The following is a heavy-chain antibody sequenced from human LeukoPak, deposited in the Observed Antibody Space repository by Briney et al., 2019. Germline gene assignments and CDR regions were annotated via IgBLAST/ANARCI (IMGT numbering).Heavy chain of an antibody. CDR1: GRSLSTSSYY. V-gene: IGHV4-39*01. J-gene: IGHJ6*03. CDR3: ARNYYYMDV. Sequence: PSESLSLTCTLSGRSLSTSSYYWGWIRQPPGKGLEWIGRIYYSGSTYYNPSLKSRVTISVDTSNNQFSLKLSSVTAADSAVYYGARNYYYMDVWGKGTMVTISS. CDR2: IYYSGST.